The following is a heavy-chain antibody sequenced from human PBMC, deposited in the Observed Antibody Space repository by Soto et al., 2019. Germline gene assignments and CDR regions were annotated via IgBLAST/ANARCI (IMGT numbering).Heavy chain of an antibody. V-gene: IGHV3-74*01. CDR2: INTDGSST. CDR3: ANSYVWGSFRYYHYGMDV. J-gene: IGHJ6*02. CDR1: GFTFSGYW. D-gene: IGHD3-16*02. Sequence: EVRLVQSGGGLVQPGGSLRLSCAASGFTFSGYWMHWVRQTPGKGLVWVSRINTDGSSTGYADSVKGRFTISRDNAKNTLFLQMNSLRGEDTAVYYCANSYVWGSFRYYHYGMDVWGQGTTVTVSS.